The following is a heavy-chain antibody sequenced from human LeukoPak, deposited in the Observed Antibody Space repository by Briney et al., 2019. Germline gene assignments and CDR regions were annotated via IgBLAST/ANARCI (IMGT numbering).Heavy chain of an antibody. V-gene: IGHV4-39*07. CDR1: GGSISSSSYY. CDR3: ARAAHIKIAYFDY. Sequence: PSETLSLTCTVSGGSISSSSYYWGWIRQPPGKGLEWIGSIYHSGSTYSNPSLKSRVTISVDTSKNQFSLKVSSVTAADTAVYYCARAAHIKIAYFDYWGQGTLVTVSS. CDR2: IYHSGST. J-gene: IGHJ4*02.